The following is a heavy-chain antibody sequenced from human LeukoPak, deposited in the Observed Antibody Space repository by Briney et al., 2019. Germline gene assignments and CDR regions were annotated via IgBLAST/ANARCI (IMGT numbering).Heavy chain of an antibody. J-gene: IGHJ4*02. CDR3: AREREYSYGSSFFDY. CDR2: ISYDGSNK. V-gene: IGHV3-30-3*01. Sequence: GGSLRLSCAASGFTFSSYAMHWVRQVPGKGLEWVAVISYDGSNKYYADSVKGRFTISRDNSKNTLYLQMNSLRAEDTAVYYCAREREYSYGSSFFDYWGQGTLVTVSS. D-gene: IGHD5-18*01. CDR1: GFTFSSYA.